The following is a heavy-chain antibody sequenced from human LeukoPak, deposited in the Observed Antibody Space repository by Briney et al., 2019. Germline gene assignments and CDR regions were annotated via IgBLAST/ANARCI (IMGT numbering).Heavy chain of an antibody. J-gene: IGHJ3*02. CDR2: IYSGGRT. V-gene: IGHV3-66*02. Sequence: PGGSLRLSCAASGFTVSNNYMNWVRQAPGKGLEWVSVIYSGGRTYYADSVKGRFIISRDNSKNTLYLQMNSLRAEDTAVYYCARDTYDSSGSDAFDIWGQGTMVTVSS. CDR1: GFTVSNNY. D-gene: IGHD3-22*01. CDR3: ARDTYDSSGSDAFDI.